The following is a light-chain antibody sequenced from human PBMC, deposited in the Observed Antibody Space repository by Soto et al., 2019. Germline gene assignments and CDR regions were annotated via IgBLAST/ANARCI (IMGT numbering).Light chain of an antibody. CDR1: SSDVGTYNY. CDR3: CSYTDSSYV. CDR2: DVT. Sequence: QSVLTQPRSVSGSPGQSVTISCTGTSSDVGTYNYVSWYQQHPGKAPKLMIYDVTKRPSGVPDRFFGSKSGNTASLTISGLQAEDEGDYYCCSYTDSSYVFGGGTKLTVL. J-gene: IGLJ3*02. V-gene: IGLV2-11*01.